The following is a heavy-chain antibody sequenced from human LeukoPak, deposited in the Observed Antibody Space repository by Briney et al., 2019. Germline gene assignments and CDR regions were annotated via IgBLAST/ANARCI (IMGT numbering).Heavy chain of an antibody. Sequence: ASVKVSCKASGYTFTSYDINWVRQGTGQGLEWMGWMNPNSGNTGYAQKFQGRVTITRNTSISTAYMALSGLRSEDTAVYYYARGRSTGFPYYFEYWGQGTLVTVSS. J-gene: IGHJ4*02. CDR2: MNPNSGNT. CDR1: GYTFTSYD. CDR3: ARGRSTGFPYYFEY. V-gene: IGHV1-8*03.